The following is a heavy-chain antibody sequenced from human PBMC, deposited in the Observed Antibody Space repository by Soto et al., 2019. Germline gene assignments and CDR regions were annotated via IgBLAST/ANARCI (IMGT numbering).Heavy chain of an antibody. J-gene: IGHJ6*02. CDR1: GFTFSNNG. CDR2: IWYDGINK. CDR3: ARDRVQMVDGLDV. V-gene: IGHV3-33*01. Sequence: QVQLVESGGGVVQPGRSLRLSCAASGFTFSNNGMHWVRQAPGKGLEWVAVIWYDGINKYYADSVKGRFIISRDNSKNTVYLQMNSLRAEDAAVYYCARDRVQMVDGLDVCGQGTPVTVSS. D-gene: IGHD2-15*01.